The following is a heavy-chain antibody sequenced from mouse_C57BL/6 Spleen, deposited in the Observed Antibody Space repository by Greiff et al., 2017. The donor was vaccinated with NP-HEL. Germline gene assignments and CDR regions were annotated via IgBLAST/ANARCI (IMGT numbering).Heavy chain of an antibody. CDR3: ARSLTGTGFAY. V-gene: IGHV1-69*01. Sequence: QVQLQQPGAELVMPGASVKLSCKASGYTFTSYWMHWVKQRPGQGLEWIGEIDPSDSYTNYNQKFKGKSTLTVDKSSSTAYMQLSSLTSEDSAVYYCARSLTGTGFAYWGQETLVTVSA. CDR2: IDPSDSYT. J-gene: IGHJ3*01. CDR1: GYTFTSYW. D-gene: IGHD4-1*01.